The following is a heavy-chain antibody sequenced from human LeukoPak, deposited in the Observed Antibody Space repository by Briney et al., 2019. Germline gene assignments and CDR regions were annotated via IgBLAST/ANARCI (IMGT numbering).Heavy chain of an antibody. CDR2: ISAHNGNT. CDR3: ARDRGSGSFYIWDY. J-gene: IGHJ4*02. Sequence: ASVKVSCKASGYTFTSYGISWVRQAPGQGLEWMGWISAHNGNTNYAQKLQGRVTVTTDTSTSTAYMELRSLRSDDTAVYYCARDRGSGSFYIWDYWGQGTLVTVSS. D-gene: IGHD3-10*01. CDR1: GYTFTSYG. V-gene: IGHV1-18*01.